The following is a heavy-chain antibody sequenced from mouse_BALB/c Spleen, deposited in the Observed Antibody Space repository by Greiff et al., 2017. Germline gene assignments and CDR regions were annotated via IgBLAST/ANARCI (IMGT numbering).Heavy chain of an antibody. D-gene: IGHD2-4*01. Sequence: VQLKQSGPELVKPGASVKVSCTASGYAFTSYNMYWVKQSHGKSLEWIGYIDPYNGGTSYNQKFKGKATLTVDKSSSTAYMHLNSLTSEDSAVYYCARSTMITGFAYWGQGTLVTVSA. CDR1: GYAFTSYN. CDR3: ARSTMITGFAY. CDR2: IDPYNGGT. V-gene: IGHV1S135*01. J-gene: IGHJ3*01.